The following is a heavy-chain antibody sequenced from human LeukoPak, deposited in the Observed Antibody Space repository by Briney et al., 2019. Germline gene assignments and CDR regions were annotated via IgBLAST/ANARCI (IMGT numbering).Heavy chain of an antibody. CDR1: GYSFTTYW. V-gene: IGHV5-51*01. Sequence: GESLKISCKGSGYSFTTYWIGWVRQMPGKGLEWMGIIYPGDSDTKYSPSFEGQVIISADKSISTAYLQWSSLKASDTAMYYRASHELYCSGGSCRDYWGQGTLVTVSS. J-gene: IGHJ4*02. CDR3: ASHELYCSGGSCRDY. CDR2: IYPGDSDT. D-gene: IGHD2-15*01.